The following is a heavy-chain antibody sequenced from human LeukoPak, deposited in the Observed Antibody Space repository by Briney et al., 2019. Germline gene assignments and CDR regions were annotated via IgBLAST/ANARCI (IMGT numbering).Heavy chain of an antibody. CDR3: ARGARYSYFDY. V-gene: IGHV3-23*01. D-gene: IGHD1-1*01. CDR2: ISGSGSST. Sequence: AGASLRLSCAASGFIFIDYGMSWVRQAPGKGLEWVSVISGSGSSTYYADSVKGRFTISRDNSKNTLFLQMNSLRAEVTAVYYCARGARYSYFDYWGQGTLVTVSS. CDR1: GFIFIDYG. J-gene: IGHJ4*02.